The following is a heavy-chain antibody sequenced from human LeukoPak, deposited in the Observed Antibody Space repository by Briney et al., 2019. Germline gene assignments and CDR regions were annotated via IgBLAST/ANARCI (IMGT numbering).Heavy chain of an antibody. CDR3: AKDRGLAFSDYFDY. CDR2: ISGSGGST. V-gene: IGHV3-23*01. Sequence: GGSLRLSCAASGFTFSSYTMSWVRQAPGKGLEWVSAISGSGGSTYYADSVKGRFTISRDSSKNTLYLQMNSLRAEDTAVYYCAKDRGLAFSDYFDYWGQGTLVTVSP. CDR1: GFTFSSYT. D-gene: IGHD3-3*02. J-gene: IGHJ4*02.